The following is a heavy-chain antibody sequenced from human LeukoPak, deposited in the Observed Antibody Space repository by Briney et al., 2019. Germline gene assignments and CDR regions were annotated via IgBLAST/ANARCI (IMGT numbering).Heavy chain of an antibody. CDR2: IWYDGSNK. V-gene: IGHV3-33*06. CDR1: GFTFSSYG. Sequence: GGSLRLSCAASGFTFSSYGMHWVRQAPGKGLEWVAVIWYDGSNKYYADSVKGRFTISRDNSKNTLYLQMNSLRAEDTAVYYCAKDKSLIWPFYYFDYWGQGTLVTVSS. CDR3: AKDKSLIWPFYYFDY. D-gene: IGHD2-15*01. J-gene: IGHJ4*02.